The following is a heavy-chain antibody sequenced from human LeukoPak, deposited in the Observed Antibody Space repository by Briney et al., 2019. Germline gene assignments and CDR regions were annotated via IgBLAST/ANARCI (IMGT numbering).Heavy chain of an antibody. J-gene: IGHJ6*03. D-gene: IGHD6-6*01. V-gene: IGHV4-59*01. CDR3: ARVQYSSSIFGYYYYYYMDV. CDR1: GGSISSYY. CDR2: VYYNGST. Sequence: SETLSLTCTVSGGSISSYYWSWIRQPPGKGLEWIGYVYYNGSTNYNPSLKSRVTISVDTSKNQFSLKLSSVTAADTAVYYCARVQYSSSIFGYYYYYYMDVWGKGTTVTVSS.